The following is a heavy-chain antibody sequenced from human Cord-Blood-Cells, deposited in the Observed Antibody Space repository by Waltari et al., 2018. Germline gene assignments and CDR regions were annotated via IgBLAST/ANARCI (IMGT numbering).Heavy chain of an antibody. CDR2: IYPRGST. J-gene: IGHJ4*02. D-gene: IGHD3-10*01. CDR3: ASVGRYYYGSGSSYFDY. V-gene: IGHV4-38-2*01. CDR1: GYSISSGYS. Sequence: QVQLQESGPGLVKPSETLSLTCAVSGYSISSGYSWGWIRQPPGKGLEGIGSIYPRGSTYSTPSLNSRVTISVDTSKNQFSLQLSSVTAEDTAVYYCASVGRYYYGSGSSYFDYWGQGTLVTVSS.